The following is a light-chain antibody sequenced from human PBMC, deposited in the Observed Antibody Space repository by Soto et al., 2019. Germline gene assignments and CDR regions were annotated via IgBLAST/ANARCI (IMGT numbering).Light chain of an antibody. V-gene: IGLV6-57*04. CDR3: QSYDSNNQV. Sequence: NFMLTQPHSVSESPGKTVTISCTRSSGSIASNYVQWYQQRPGSAPTTVIYEDNQRPSGVPDRFSGSIDSSSNSASLTSSGLKTEDEAVYYCQSYDSNNQVFGGGTKLTVL. J-gene: IGLJ3*02. CDR1: SGSIASNY. CDR2: EDN.